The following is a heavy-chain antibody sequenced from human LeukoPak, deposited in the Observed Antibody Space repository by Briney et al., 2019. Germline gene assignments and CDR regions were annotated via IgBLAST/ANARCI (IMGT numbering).Heavy chain of an antibody. CDR2: INHSGYT. CDR1: GVSFDDYY. Sequence: SETLSLTCAVSGVSFDDYYWSWVRQTPGKGLEWIGEINHSGYTNDSPSLKSRVTLSIDTSSKQFSLNLRSVTVADTGIYYCTRMTAGHDYWGQGTLVTVSS. D-gene: IGHD2-21*02. CDR3: TRMTAGHDY. J-gene: IGHJ4*02. V-gene: IGHV4-34*01.